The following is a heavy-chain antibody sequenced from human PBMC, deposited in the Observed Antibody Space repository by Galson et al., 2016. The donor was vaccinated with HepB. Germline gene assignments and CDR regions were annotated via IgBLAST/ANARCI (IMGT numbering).Heavy chain of an antibody. CDR2: IKSKTDGGTT. D-gene: IGHD3-10*01. J-gene: IGHJ4*02. Sequence: SLRLSCAASGFTFDDAWMTWVRQAPGKGLQWVGRIKSKTDGGTTEYAAPVKGRFTISRDDSKVTLYLQMNSLKDEDTAVYYCTTAQLGAGNYYNVDYWGQGTLVTVSS. CDR3: TTAQLGAGNYYNVDY. CDR1: GFTFDDAW. V-gene: IGHV3-15*01.